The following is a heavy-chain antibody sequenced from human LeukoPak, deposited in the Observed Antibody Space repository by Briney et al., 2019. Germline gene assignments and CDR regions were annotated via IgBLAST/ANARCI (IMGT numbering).Heavy chain of an antibody. J-gene: IGHJ3*02. CDR2: INHSGST. D-gene: IGHD1-26*01. Sequence: SETLSLTCAVYGGSFSDYYWSWIRQPPGKGLEWIGEINHSGSTHYNPSLKSRVTISVDTSKNQFSLKLSSVTAADTAVYYCARDLIVGAIRSDAFDIWGQGTMVTVSS. V-gene: IGHV4-34*01. CDR1: GGSFSDYY. CDR3: ARDLIVGAIRSDAFDI.